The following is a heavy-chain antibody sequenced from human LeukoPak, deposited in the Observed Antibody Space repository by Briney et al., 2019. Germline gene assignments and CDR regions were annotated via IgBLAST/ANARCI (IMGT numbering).Heavy chain of an antibody. Sequence: SETLSLTCAVYGGSFSGYYWSWIRQPPGKGLEWIGEINHSGSTNYNPSLKSRVTISVDTSKNQFSLKLSSVTAADTAVYYCARRSARRRTVTTNFDYWGQGTLVTVSS. J-gene: IGHJ4*02. V-gene: IGHV4-34*01. CDR1: GGSFSGYY. CDR2: INHSGST. CDR3: ARRSARRRTVTTNFDY. D-gene: IGHD4-17*01.